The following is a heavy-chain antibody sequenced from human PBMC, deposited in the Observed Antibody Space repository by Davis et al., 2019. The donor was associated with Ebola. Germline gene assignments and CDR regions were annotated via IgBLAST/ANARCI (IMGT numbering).Heavy chain of an antibody. Sequence: ASVKVSCKASGYTFTSYDINWVRQATGQGLEWMGWMNPKTGNTGYAQKFQGRVTMTRNTSINTAYMELSSLRSEDTAMYYCASLGHSSSAFDIWGQGTMVTVSS. CDR2: MNPKTGNT. CDR1: GYTFTSYD. J-gene: IGHJ3*02. CDR3: ASLGHSSSAFDI. V-gene: IGHV1-8*01. D-gene: IGHD6-13*01.